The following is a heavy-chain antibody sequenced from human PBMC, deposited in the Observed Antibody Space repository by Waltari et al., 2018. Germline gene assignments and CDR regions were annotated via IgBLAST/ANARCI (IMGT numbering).Heavy chain of an antibody. J-gene: IGHJ3*01. CDR3: AKVLNNWPDVFDV. Sequence: QVQLVESGGGVVQPGRSLRLSCAASGFTFSSYAMHWVRQAPGKGLEWVAVISYDGSNKYYEDSVGGRFTIAGDSSRNTVWLQMSSLGVEDTAVYFCAKVLNNWPDVFDVWGQGTMVTVSS. CDR2: ISYDGSNK. CDR1: GFTFSSYA. V-gene: IGHV3-30*07.